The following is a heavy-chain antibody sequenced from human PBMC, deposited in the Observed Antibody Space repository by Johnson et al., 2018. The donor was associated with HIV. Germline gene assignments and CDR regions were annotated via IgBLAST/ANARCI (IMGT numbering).Heavy chain of an antibody. J-gene: IGHJ3*02. Sequence: QMQLVESGGGLVQPGGSLRLSCAASGFTFSSYAMHWVRQAPGKGLEYVSAISSNGGSTYYVDSVKGRLTISRDNSKNTLYLQINSLRPEDTAVYYCARLPSGYSRDDLDIWGQGTMVTVSS. V-gene: IGHV3-64*04. CDR3: ARLPSGYSRDDLDI. D-gene: IGHD5-18*01. CDR1: GFTFSSYA. CDR2: ISSNGGST.